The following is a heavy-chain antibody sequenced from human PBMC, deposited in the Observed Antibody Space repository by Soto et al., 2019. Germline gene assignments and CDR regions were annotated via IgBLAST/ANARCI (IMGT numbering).Heavy chain of an antibody. Sequence: QLQLQESGSGLVKPSQTLSLTCAVSGGSISSGGYSWSWIRQPPGKGLEWIGYIYHSGSTYYNPSLKCRVTISVDRSKNQFSLTLSSVTAADTAVYYCARENNVLPGGYFDYWGQGTLVTVSS. CDR3: ARENNVLPGGYFDY. CDR2: IYHSGST. D-gene: IGHD3-10*01. J-gene: IGHJ4*02. CDR1: GGSISSGGYS. V-gene: IGHV4-30-2*01.